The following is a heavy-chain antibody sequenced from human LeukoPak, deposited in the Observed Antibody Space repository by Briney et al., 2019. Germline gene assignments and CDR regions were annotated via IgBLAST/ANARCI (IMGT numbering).Heavy chain of an antibody. D-gene: IGHD2-2*01. V-gene: IGHV3-7*01. CDR1: GFTFSSYW. CDR2: IKQEGRQK. J-gene: IGHJ4*02. Sequence: RGSLRLSCAASGFTFSSYWMSWVHPAPGRGLEWVANIKQEGRQKSSVASVNDRSTISRDNAKSSLYLQTNSLRAEDTAVYYCATDWLSTFYWGQGTLVTVSS. CDR3: ATDWLSTFY.